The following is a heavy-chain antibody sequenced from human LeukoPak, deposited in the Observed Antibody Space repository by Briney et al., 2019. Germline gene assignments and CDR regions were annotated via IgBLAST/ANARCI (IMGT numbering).Heavy chain of an antibody. J-gene: IGHJ3*02. CDR3: ARHYRLEAFDI. CDR1: GGSISSYY. D-gene: IGHD3-16*02. Sequence: PSETLSLTCTVSGGSISSYYWSWIRQPPGKELEWIGYIYYSGSTNYNPSLKSRVTISVDTSKNQFSLKLSSVTAADTAVYYCARHYRLEAFDIWGQGTMVTVSS. V-gene: IGHV4-59*01. CDR2: IYYSGST.